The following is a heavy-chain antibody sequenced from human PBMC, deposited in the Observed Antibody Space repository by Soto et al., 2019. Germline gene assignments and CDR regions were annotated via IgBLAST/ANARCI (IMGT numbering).Heavy chain of an antibody. J-gene: IGHJ5*02. CDR1: VCSIISFCYY. CDR2: IYYSGST. Sequence: PSETLSLTCTFSVCSIISFCYYLSFIRQHPWKCLDWIGYIYYSGSTYYNPSLKSRVTISVDTSKNQFSLKLSSVTAADTAVYYCARDKGYSNYDLWEGFHWLEHWGKGNLVTVSS. D-gene: IGHD4-4*01. CDR3: ARDKGYSNYDLWEGFHWLEH. V-gene: IGHV4-31*03.